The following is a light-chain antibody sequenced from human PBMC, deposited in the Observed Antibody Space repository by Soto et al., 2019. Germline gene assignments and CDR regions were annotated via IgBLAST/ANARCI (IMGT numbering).Light chain of an antibody. CDR3: QQRSTWPT. V-gene: IGKV3-11*01. CDR2: GAS. CDR1: QSFSSN. J-gene: IGKJ5*01. Sequence: EIVLTQSPGTLSLSPGERATLSCRASQSFSSNLAWYQQKPCQAPRLLIYGASTRATGTPARFSGSGSGTDFTLTISSLEPEDFALYYCQQRSTWPTFGQGTRLEIK.